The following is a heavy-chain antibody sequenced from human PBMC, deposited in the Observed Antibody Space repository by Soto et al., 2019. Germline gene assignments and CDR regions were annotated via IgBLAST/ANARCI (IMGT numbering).Heavy chain of an antibody. J-gene: IGHJ4*02. V-gene: IGHV3-33*01. CDR1: GFTFSSYG. D-gene: IGHD2-8*01. Sequence: PGGSLRLSCAASGFTFSSYGMHWVRQAPGKGLEWVSVIWSDGSNKYYADSVKGRFTISRDNAKSTLFLQMNSLRAEDTAVYYCARRYCTDGVCPFDSWGQGALVTVSS. CDR2: IWSDGSNK. CDR3: ARRYCTDGVCPFDS.